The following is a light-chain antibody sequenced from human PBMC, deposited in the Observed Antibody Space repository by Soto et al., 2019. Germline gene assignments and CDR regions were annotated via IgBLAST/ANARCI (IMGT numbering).Light chain of an antibody. Sequence: QSALTQPASVSGSPGQSITISCTGTSSDVGAYNYVSWYQQHPGKAPKLMIHEVTNRPSGVSDRFSGSKSGNTASLTISGLQAEDEAYYHCTSYTTSSTGVFGGGTKVTVL. CDR3: TSYTTSSTGV. V-gene: IGLV2-14*01. CDR1: SSDVGAYNY. CDR2: EVT. J-gene: IGLJ3*02.